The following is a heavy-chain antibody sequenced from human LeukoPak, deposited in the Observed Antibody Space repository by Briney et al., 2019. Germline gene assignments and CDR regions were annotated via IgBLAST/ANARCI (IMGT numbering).Heavy chain of an antibody. CDR3: AADPRGYYYDSSGYYSTFDY. Sequence: PWASVKVSCKASGFTFTSSAMQWVRQARGQRLEWIGWIVVGSGNTNYAQKFQERVTITGGMSTSTAYMELSSLRSEDTAVYYCAADPRGYYYDSSGYYSTFDYWGQGTLVTVSS. D-gene: IGHD3-22*01. J-gene: IGHJ4*02. CDR2: IVVGSGNT. V-gene: IGHV1-58*02. CDR1: GFTFTSSA.